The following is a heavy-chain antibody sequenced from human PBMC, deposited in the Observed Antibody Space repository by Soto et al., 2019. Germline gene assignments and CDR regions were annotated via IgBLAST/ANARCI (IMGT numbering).Heavy chain of an antibody. CDR3: ARGMTPPGAPAWYYFDS. V-gene: IGHV4-4*07. Sequence: SETLSLTCTVSGASITGSSYWSWIRQPAGKGLEWIGRFSLSGTTNYNPSLRSRVTMSADVSKNQFSLRLTSVTAADTALYYCARGMTPPGAPAWYYFDSWGQGTLVTVSA. J-gene: IGHJ4*02. CDR1: GASITGSSY. D-gene: IGHD2-8*02. CDR2: FSLSGTT.